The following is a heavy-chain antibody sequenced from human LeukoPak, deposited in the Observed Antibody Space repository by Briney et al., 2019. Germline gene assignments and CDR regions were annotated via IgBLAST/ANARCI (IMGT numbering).Heavy chain of an antibody. J-gene: IGHJ4*02. CDR3: ARIPGKWELVSQNDY. Sequence: ASVKVSCMASGYTFTGYYMHWVRQAPGQGLEWMGWISAYNGNTNYAQKLQGRVTMTTDTSTSTAYMELRSLRSDDTAVYYCARIPGKWELVSQNDYWGQGTLVTVSS. D-gene: IGHD1-26*01. V-gene: IGHV1-18*04. CDR1: GYTFTGYY. CDR2: ISAYNGNT.